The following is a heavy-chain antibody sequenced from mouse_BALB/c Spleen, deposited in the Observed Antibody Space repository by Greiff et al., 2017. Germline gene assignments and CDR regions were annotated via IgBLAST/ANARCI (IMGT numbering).Heavy chain of an antibody. D-gene: IGHD2-14*01. V-gene: IGHV3-6*02. CDR3: ARGGYDGYCDV. CDR2: ISYDGSN. Sequence: EVKLLESGPGLVKPSQSLSLTCSVTGYSITSGYYWNWIRQFPGNKLEWMGYISYDGSNNYNPSLKNRISITRDTSKNQFFLKLNSVTTEDTATYYCARGGYDGYCDVWGAGTTVTVTS. CDR1: GYSITSGYY. J-gene: IGHJ1*01.